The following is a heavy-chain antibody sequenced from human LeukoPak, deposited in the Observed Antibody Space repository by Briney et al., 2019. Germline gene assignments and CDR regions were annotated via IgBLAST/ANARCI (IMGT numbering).Heavy chain of an antibody. J-gene: IGHJ4*02. CDR1: GGSISSYY. CDR2: IYYSGST. Sequence: SETLSLTCTVSGGSISSYYWSWIRQPPGKGLEWIGYIYYSGSTNYNPSLKSRVTISVDTSKNQFSLKLSSVTAADTAVYYCARSTGESIRYFDYWGQGTLVTVSS. D-gene: IGHD7-27*01. CDR3: ARSTGESIRYFDY. V-gene: IGHV4-59*01.